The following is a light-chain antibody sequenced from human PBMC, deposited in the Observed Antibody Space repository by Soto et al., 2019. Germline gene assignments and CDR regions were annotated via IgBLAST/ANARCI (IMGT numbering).Light chain of an antibody. J-gene: IGKJ1*01. CDR3: LQVNSFPRT. CDR1: ESISSG. CDR2: KAS. V-gene: IGKV1-5*03. Sequence: DIQMTQSPSTVSASVGDRVTITCRASESISSGLAWYQQKPGKAPNLLIYKASTLESGVPSRFSGSGSGTEFILTINSLQPEDVAIYYCLQVNSFPRTFGQGNKVDI.